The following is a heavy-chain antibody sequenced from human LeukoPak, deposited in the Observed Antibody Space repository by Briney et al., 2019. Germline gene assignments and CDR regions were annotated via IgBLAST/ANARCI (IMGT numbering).Heavy chain of an antibody. V-gene: IGHV3-66*02. CDR2: IYTGGST. Sequence: GGSLRLSCAASGFTFSSNYMSWVRQAPGKGLEGASVIYTGGSTYYADSVKGRFTISRDNSKNTLYLQMNSLRAEDTAVYYCASPATHGPAPLLWFGELLSPYYYGMDVWGQGTTVTVS. CDR3: ASPATHGPAPLLWFGELLSPYYYGMDV. D-gene: IGHD3-10*01. CDR1: GFTFSSNY. J-gene: IGHJ6*02.